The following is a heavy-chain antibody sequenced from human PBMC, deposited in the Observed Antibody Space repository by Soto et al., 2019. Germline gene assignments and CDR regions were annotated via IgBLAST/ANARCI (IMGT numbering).Heavy chain of an antibody. D-gene: IGHD3-9*01. J-gene: IGHJ4*02. V-gene: IGHV4-39*01. Sequence: PSETLSLTCTVSVGSVSSSSYYWGWVRQPPGKGLEWIGSVYYSGSTYYNPSLGSRVTISVDKSKNQFSLKLMSLSAADTAVYYCGRLEGLATISYYFDYWGQGALVTVSS. CDR2: VYYSGST. CDR3: GRLEGLATISYYFDY. CDR1: VGSVSSSSYY.